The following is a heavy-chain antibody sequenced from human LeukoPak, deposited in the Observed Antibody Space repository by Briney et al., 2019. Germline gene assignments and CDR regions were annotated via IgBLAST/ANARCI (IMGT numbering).Heavy chain of an antibody. V-gene: IGHV6-1*01. J-gene: IGHJ4*02. Sequence: SQPLSLTCAISGDSVSGNRATWNWLRQSPSRGLEWLGRIYYRSKWYSDYAVSVKGRITINPDTSKNQFSLLLNSVTPEDTAVYFCGRAEHEWGSDYWGQGTLVTVSS. CDR3: GRAEHEWGSDY. CDR2: IYYRSKWYS. CDR1: GDSVSGNRAT. D-gene: IGHD1-26*01.